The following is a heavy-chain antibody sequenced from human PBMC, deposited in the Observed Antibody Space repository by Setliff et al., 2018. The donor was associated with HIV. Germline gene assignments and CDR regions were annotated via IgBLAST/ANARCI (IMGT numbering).Heavy chain of an antibody. CDR3: TRRGADSYYPRPLDV. CDR2: IFYSGST. Sequence: SETLSLTCTVSGGSVSTGNYYWNWIRLPPGKGLEWIGYIFYSGSTNYNPSLKSRVTISVDTSRNQFSLRLNSVTAADTAIYYCTRRGADSYYPRPLDVWGKGTTVTVSS. CDR1: GGSVSTGNYY. V-gene: IGHV4-61*01. D-gene: IGHD3-10*01. J-gene: IGHJ6*04.